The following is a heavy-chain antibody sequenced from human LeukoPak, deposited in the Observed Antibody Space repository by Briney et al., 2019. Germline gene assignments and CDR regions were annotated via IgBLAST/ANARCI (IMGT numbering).Heavy chain of an antibody. CDR3: AKDSSTSNYYYGLDV. CDR1: GFPFSSYG. CDR2: ISYDGTNK. Sequence: WGSLRLSCAASGFPFSSYGMHWVRQAPGKGLEWVAAISYDGTNKYYADSVKGRFTISRDNSKNTLYLQMNSLRADDTAVYFCAKDSSTSNYYYGLDVWGQGTTVTVSS. V-gene: IGHV3-30*18. D-gene: IGHD6-13*01. J-gene: IGHJ6*02.